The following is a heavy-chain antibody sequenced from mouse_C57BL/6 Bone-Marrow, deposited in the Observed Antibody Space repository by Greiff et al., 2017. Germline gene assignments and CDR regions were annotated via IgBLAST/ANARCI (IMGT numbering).Heavy chain of an antibody. Sequence: QVQLQQPGAELVRPGASVTLSCKASGYTFTDYEMHWVKQTPVHGLEWIGAIDPETGGTAYNQKFKGKAILTVDKSSSTAYMELRSLTSEDSAVYYCTRGEDIATVVADYWGQGTTLTVSS. CDR1: GYTFTDYE. CDR2: IDPETGGT. V-gene: IGHV1-15*01. D-gene: IGHD1-1*01. CDR3: TRGEDIATVVADY. J-gene: IGHJ2*01.